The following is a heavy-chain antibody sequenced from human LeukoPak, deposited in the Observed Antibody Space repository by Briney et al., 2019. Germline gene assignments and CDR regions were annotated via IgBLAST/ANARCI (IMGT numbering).Heavy chain of an antibody. Sequence: GGSLRLSCAASGFTFSSYGMHWVRQAPGKGLEWVAIIWYDGSNKYYADSVKGRFTISRDNPKNTLYLQMNSLRAEDTAVYYRARASGSSGWYYFDYWGQGTLVTVSS. CDR1: GFTFSSYG. J-gene: IGHJ4*02. D-gene: IGHD6-19*01. CDR2: IWYDGSNK. V-gene: IGHV3-33*01. CDR3: ARASGSSGWYYFDY.